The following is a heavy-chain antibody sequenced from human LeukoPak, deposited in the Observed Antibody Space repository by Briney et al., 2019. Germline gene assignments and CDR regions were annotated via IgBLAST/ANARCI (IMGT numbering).Heavy chain of an antibody. D-gene: IGHD2-2*02. CDR2: IYYSGST. J-gene: IGHJ4*02. CDR1: GGSISSSSYY. V-gene: IGHV4-39*07. CDR3: ARDSLVPAAIGGY. Sequence: PSETLSLTCTVSGGSISSSSYYWGWIRQPPGKGLEWIGSIYYSGSTYYNPSLKSRVTISVDTSKNQFSLKLSSVTAADTAVYYCARDSLVPAAIGGYWGQGTLVTVS.